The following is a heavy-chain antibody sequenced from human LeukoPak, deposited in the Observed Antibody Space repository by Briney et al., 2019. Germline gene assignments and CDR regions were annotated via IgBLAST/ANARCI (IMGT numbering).Heavy chain of an antibody. V-gene: IGHV3-15*01. D-gene: IGHD2-21*02. J-gene: IGHJ4*02. CDR1: GFTFSNAW. CDR2: IKSKTDGGTT. Sequence: GGSLRLSCAASGFTFSNAWMSWVRQAPGKGLEWVGRIKSKTDGGTTDYAAPVKGRFTISRDDSKNTLYLQMNSLKTEVTAVYYCTTGYCGGDCYPIDYWGQGTLVTVSP. CDR3: TTGYCGGDCYPIDY.